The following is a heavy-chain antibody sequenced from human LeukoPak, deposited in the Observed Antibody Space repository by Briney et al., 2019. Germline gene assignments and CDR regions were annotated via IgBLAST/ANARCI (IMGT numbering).Heavy chain of an antibody. CDR3: ARRRYYDSSGSYGMDV. J-gene: IGHJ6*02. D-gene: IGHD3-22*01. CDR2: IYPGESDT. CDR1: GYSFTSYW. V-gene: IGHV5-51*01. Sequence: GESLKISCKGSGYSFTSYWIGWVRQMPGKGLEWMGIIYPGESDTRYSPSFQGQVTISADKSISTAYLQWSSLKASDTAMYYCARRRYYDSSGSYGMDVWGQGTTVIVSS.